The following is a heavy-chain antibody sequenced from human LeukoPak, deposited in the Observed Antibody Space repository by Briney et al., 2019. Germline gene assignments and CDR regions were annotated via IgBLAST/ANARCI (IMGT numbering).Heavy chain of an antibody. CDR1: EYSFTSYW. V-gene: IGHV5-51*01. Sequence: GESLKISCKGSEYSFTSYWIAWLRQLPGKGVECMGMIYPGDSDTRYSPSFQGHVTISADKSINTAYLQWSSLKASDTAIYYCARHIGLTTRYLDYWGQGTLVAVSS. CDR3: ARHIGLTTRYLDY. J-gene: IGHJ4*02. D-gene: IGHD4/OR15-4a*01. CDR2: IYPGDSDT.